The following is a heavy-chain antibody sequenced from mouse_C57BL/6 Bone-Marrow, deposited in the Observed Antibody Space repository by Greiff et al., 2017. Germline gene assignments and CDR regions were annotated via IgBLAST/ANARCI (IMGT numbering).Heavy chain of an antibody. CDR3: ARGNYSYYFDY. D-gene: IGHD2-1*01. CDR1: GYTFTDYY. CDR2: INPYNGGT. J-gene: IGHJ2*01. Sequence: EVQLQQSGPVLVKPGASVKMSCKASGYTFTDYYMNWVKQSHGKSLEWIGVINPYNGGTSYKQKFKGKATLTVDKSSSTAYIELNSLTAEDSAVYYCARGNYSYYFDYWGQGTTLTVSS. V-gene: IGHV1-19*01.